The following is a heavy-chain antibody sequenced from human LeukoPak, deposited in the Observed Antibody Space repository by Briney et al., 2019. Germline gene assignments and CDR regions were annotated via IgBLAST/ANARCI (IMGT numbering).Heavy chain of an antibody. CDR2: INPNSGGT. D-gene: IGHD6-6*01. CDR3: ARRYSSSPRARYYYMDV. J-gene: IGHJ6*03. Sequence: ASVKVSCKASGYTFTGYYMHWVRQAPGQGLELMGWINPNSGGTNYAQKFQGRVTMTRDTSISTAYMELSRLRSDDTAVYYCARRYSSSPRARYYYMDVWGKGTTVTVSS. V-gene: IGHV1-2*02. CDR1: GYTFTGYY.